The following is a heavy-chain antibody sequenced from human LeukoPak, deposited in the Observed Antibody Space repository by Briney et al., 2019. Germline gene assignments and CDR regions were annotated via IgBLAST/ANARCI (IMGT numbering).Heavy chain of an antibody. V-gene: IGHV5-51*01. CDR1: GYSFTSYW. D-gene: IGHD3-22*01. CDR3: ARTDYYDSSGRNWFDP. Sequence: GESLKISCKGSGYSFTSYWIGWVRQMPGKGLEWMGIIYPGDSDTRYSPSFQGQVTISADKSISTAYLQWSSLKASDTAMYYCARTDYYDSSGRNWFDPWGQGTLVTVSS. J-gene: IGHJ5*02. CDR2: IYPGDSDT.